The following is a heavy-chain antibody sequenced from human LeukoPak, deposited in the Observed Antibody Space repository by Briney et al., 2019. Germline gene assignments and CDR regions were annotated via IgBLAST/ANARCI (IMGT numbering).Heavy chain of an antibody. J-gene: IGHJ4*02. V-gene: IGHV3-48*03. CDR3: ARDYGDYLY. D-gene: IGHD4-17*01. CDR2: ISSSGSTI. Sequence: AGGSLRLSCAASGFAFSSYEMNWVRQAPGKGLEWVSYISSSGSTIYYADSVKGRFTISRDNAKNSLYLQMNGLRAEDTAVYYCARDYGDYLYWGQGTLVTVSS. CDR1: GFAFSSYE.